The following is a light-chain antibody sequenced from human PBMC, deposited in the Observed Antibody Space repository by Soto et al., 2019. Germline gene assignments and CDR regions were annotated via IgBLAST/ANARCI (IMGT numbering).Light chain of an antibody. Sequence: EIVMTQSPATLSVSPGERATLSCRASQSVSSNLAWYQQKPGQAPRFLIYGASTRATGIPARFSGSGSGTEFTLTISSLQSEDFAVYYCLQYNNWPRTFGQGTTVEIK. J-gene: IGKJ1*01. CDR2: GAS. CDR1: QSVSSN. V-gene: IGKV3-15*01. CDR3: LQYNNWPRT.